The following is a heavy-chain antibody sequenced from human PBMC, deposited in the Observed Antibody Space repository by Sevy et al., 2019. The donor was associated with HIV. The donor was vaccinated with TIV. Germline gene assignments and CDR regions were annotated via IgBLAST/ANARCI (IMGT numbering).Heavy chain of an antibody. D-gene: IGHD3-3*01. J-gene: IGHJ4*02. Sequence: GGSLRLSCAASGFTFSSYGMHWVRQAPGKGLEWVAVISYDGSKKYYADSVKGRFTISRDNSKNTLYLQMNSLRAEDTAGNYCAKGESVDFWSGYSDWGQGTVVTVSS. CDR2: ISYDGSKK. CDR1: GFTFSSYG. CDR3: AKGESVDFWSGYSD. V-gene: IGHV3-30*18.